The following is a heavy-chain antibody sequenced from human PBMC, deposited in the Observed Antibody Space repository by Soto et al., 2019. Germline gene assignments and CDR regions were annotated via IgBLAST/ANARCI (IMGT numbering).Heavy chain of an antibody. CDR3: ARHSGLGPWFGELPFDY. CDR1: GGSISSSSYY. J-gene: IGHJ4*02. Sequence: QLQLQESGPGLVKPSETLSLTCTVSGGSISSSSYYWGWIRQPPGKGLEWIGSIYYSGSTYYNPSLKSRVTLSVDTSKNQFSLKLSSVTAADTAVYYCARHSGLGPWFGELPFDYWGQGTLVTVSS. CDR2: IYYSGST. D-gene: IGHD3-10*01. V-gene: IGHV4-39*01.